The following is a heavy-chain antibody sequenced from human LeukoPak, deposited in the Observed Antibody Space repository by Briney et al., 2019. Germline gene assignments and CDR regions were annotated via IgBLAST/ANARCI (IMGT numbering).Heavy chain of an antibody. Sequence: GGSLRLSCAASGFTFSSYAMSWVRQAPGKGLEWVPAISGSGGSTYYADSVKGRFTISRDNSKNTLYLQMNSLRAEDTAVYYCAKDPPKRGYRGNDSPYYYSYNRDVGGKGTTVTVPS. CDR2: ISGSGGST. CDR1: GFTFSSYA. J-gene: IGHJ6*03. CDR3: AKDPPKRGYRGNDSPYYYSYNRDV. D-gene: IGHD5-12*01. V-gene: IGHV3-23*01.